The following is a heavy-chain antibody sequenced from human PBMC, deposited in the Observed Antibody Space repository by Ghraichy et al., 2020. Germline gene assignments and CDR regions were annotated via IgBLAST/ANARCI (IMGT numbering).Heavy chain of an antibody. CDR1: GFTFKDYW. Sequence: GGSLRLSCAASGFTFKDYWMHWVRQAPGKGLVWVSRIDSGGSSSTYADSVKGRFTISRDNAKNMVYLQLSSLRAEDTAVYYCTRGGISLPDYWGQGTLVTVSS. V-gene: IGHV3-74*01. CDR3: TRGGISLPDY. CDR2: IDSGGSSS. D-gene: IGHD2-15*01. J-gene: IGHJ4*02.